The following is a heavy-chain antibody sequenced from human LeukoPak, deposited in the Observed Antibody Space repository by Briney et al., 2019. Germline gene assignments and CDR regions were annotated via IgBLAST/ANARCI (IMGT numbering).Heavy chain of an antibody. D-gene: IGHD2/OR15-2a*01. CDR2: IGPHTTFT. Sequence: ASMKVSCKSSGFTFTDHYIHWVRQGPGQGREGMAYIGPHTTFTSSPQEFQGRVTMTRDAFMSTAYMELTRLTSDDTAVYYCVREGEGPLSKDFDYWGQGTLVTVSS. CDR1: GFTFTDHY. J-gene: IGHJ4*02. V-gene: IGHV1-2*02. CDR3: VREGEGPLSKDFDY.